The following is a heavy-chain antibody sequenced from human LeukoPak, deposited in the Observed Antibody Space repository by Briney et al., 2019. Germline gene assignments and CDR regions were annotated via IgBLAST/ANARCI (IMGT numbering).Heavy chain of an antibody. CDR3: ARSRQWRPFDY. V-gene: IGHV3-21*01. CDR1: GFTFSSYS. CDR2: ISSSSSYI. J-gene: IGHJ4*02. D-gene: IGHD6-19*01. Sequence: PGGSLRLSCAASGFTFSSYSMNWVRQAPGKGLEWVSSISSSSSYIYYADPVKGRFTISRDNAKNSLYLQMNSLRAEDTAVYYCARSRQWRPFDYWGQGTLVTVSS.